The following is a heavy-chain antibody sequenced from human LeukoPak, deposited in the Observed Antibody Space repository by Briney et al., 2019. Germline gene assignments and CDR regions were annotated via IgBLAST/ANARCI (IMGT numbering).Heavy chain of an antibody. Sequence: PSETLSLTCTVSGGSISSGDYYWSWIRQPPGKGLEWNAYIYYSGSTYYNPSLKSRVTISVDTSKNQFSLKLSSVTAADSAVYYWAKLDVVVPAASYWGKGTLFTASP. CDR1: GGSISSGDYY. CDR2: IYYSGST. CDR3: AKLDVVVPAASY. D-gene: IGHD2-2*01. J-gene: IGHJ4*02. V-gene: IGHV4-30-4*08.